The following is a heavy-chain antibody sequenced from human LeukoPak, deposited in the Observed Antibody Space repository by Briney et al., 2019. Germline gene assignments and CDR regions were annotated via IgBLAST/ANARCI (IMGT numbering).Heavy chain of an antibody. Sequence: SETLSLTCAVYGGSFSGYYWSWIRQPPGKGLEWIGEINHSGSTNYNPSLKSRVTISVDTSKNQFSLKLSYVTAADTAVYYCARGSPYYGDLDYWGQGTLVTVSS. CDR2: INHSGST. J-gene: IGHJ4*02. CDR1: GGSFSGYY. V-gene: IGHV4-34*01. CDR3: ARGSPYYGDLDY. D-gene: IGHD4-17*01.